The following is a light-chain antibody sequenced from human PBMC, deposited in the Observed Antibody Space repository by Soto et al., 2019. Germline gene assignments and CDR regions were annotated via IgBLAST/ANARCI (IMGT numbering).Light chain of an antibody. CDR1: QSVSSN. J-gene: IGKJ5*01. CDR3: QQYGSSPIT. CDR2: GAS. V-gene: IGKV3-15*01. Sequence: EIVMTQSPATLSVSPGERATLSCRASQSVSSNLAWYQQKPGQAPRLLIYGASTRATGIPARFSGSGSGTDFTLTISRLEPEDFAVYSCQQYGSSPITFGQGTRLEI.